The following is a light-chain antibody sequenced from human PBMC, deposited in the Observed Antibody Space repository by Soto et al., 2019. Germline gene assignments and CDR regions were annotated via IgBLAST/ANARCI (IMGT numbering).Light chain of an antibody. CDR2: LDT. J-gene: IGLJ1*01. CDR1: SSNIGTFY. Sequence: QSVLTQAPSVSEAPRQRVTISCSGSSSNIGTFYVYWYQHLPGTAPRLLIYLDTQRPSGVPDRFSGSKSGTSASLAISGLRSEDEGNYYCAAWDDSLNAYVFGTGTKLTVL. CDR3: AAWDDSLNAYV. V-gene: IGLV1-47*02.